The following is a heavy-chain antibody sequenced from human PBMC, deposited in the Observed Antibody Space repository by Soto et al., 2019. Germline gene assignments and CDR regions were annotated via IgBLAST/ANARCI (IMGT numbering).Heavy chain of an antibody. CDR3: ARGRGTIFGVVIWGNWFDP. Sequence: QVQLQQWGAGLLKPSETLSLTCAVYGGSFSGYYWSWIRQPPGKGLEWIGEINHSGSTNYNPSLKSRVTISVDTSKNPFSLKLSSVTAADTAVYYCARGRGTIFGVVIWGNWFDPWGQGTLVTVSS. CDR2: INHSGST. CDR1: GGSFSGYY. D-gene: IGHD3-3*01. V-gene: IGHV4-34*01. J-gene: IGHJ5*02.